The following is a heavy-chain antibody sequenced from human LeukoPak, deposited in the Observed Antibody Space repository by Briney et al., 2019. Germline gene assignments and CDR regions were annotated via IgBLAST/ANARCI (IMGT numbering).Heavy chain of an antibody. V-gene: IGHV4-59*01. Sequence: SETLSLTCTVSGGSISSYYWSWIRQSPGKGLEWIGYIYYSGSTNYNPSLKSRVTISVDTSKNQFSLKLSSVTAADTAVYYCARVVAYSSSHPYFDYWGQGTLVTVSS. CDR2: IYYSGST. D-gene: IGHD6-6*01. CDR3: ARVVAYSSSHPYFDY. J-gene: IGHJ4*02. CDR1: GGSISSYY.